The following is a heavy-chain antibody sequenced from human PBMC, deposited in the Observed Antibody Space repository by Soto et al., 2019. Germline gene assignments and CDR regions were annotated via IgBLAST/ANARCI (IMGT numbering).Heavy chain of an antibody. Sequence: TSETLSLTCAVYGGSFSGYYWSWIRQPPGKGLEWIGEINHSGSTNYNPSLKSRVTISVDTSKNQFSLKLSSVTAADTAVYYCARLRAQARFLPDWFDPWGQGTLVTVSS. CDR3: ARLRAQARFLPDWFDP. J-gene: IGHJ5*02. CDR1: GGSFSGYY. D-gene: IGHD3-3*01. V-gene: IGHV4-34*01. CDR2: INHSGST.